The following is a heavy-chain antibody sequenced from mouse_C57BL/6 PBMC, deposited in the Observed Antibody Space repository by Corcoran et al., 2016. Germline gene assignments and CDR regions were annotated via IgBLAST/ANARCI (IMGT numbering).Heavy chain of an antibody. CDR3: ANLVSSYGRDAMVY. V-gene: IGHV1-80*01. D-gene: IGHD1-1*01. Sequence: QVQLQQSGAELVKPGASVKISCKASGYTFSSYGMNWVKQRPGKGLEWIGQIYPGDGDTNYKGKFKGKATLTADKTSSTAYMQLSSLTSEDSAVYFCANLVSSYGRDAMVYWGQGTSVTVSS. J-gene: IGHJ4*01. CDR1: GYTFSSYG. CDR2: IYPGDGDT.